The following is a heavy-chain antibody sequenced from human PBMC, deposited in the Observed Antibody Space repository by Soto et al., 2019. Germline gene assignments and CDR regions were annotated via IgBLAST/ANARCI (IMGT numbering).Heavy chain of an antibody. J-gene: IGHJ5*02. Sequence: SESLSLTCTVSGGSISMYYWSWIRQPPGKGLEWIGYIYYSGSTNYNPSLKSRVTISVDTSKNQFSLKLSSVTAANTAVYYCARGSYYDWFHPWGQGTLVTVSS. D-gene: IGHD1-26*01. V-gene: IGHV4-59*01. CDR3: ARGSYYDWFHP. CDR2: IYYSGST. CDR1: GGSISMYY.